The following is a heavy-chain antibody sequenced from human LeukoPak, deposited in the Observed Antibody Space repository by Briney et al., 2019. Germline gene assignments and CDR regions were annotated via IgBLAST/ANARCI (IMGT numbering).Heavy chain of an antibody. D-gene: IGHD6-13*01. V-gene: IGHV1-3*03. CDR1: GYTFTSYT. CDR2: INTGNGNT. Sequence: ASVKVSCKASGYTFTSYTMHWVRQAPGQGLEWMGWINTGNGNTKYSQEFQGRVTITRDTSASTAYMELSSLRSEDMAVYYCARGTYSSSWSYYYYYMDVWGKGTTVTVSS. J-gene: IGHJ6*03. CDR3: ARGTYSSSWSYYYYYMDV.